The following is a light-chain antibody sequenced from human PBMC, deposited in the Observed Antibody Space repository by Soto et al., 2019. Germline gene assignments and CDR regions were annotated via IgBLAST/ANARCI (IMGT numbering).Light chain of an antibody. V-gene: IGKV1-5*01. CDR3: KQYNPGT. CDR2: DAS. CDR1: QSISRW. Sequence: DIQMTQSPSTLSASVGDRVTITCRASQSISRWLAWYQQKAGKVPKLLIYDASTLVSGVPSRFSGSGSGTEFTLTISSLQPDEFATYYCKQYNPGTFGQGTKVEIK. J-gene: IGKJ1*01.